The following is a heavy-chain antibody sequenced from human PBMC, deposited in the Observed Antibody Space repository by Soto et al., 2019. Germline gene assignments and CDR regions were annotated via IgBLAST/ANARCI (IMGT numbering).Heavy chain of an antibody. V-gene: IGHV1-69*13. Sequence: GASVKVSCKASGGTFSSYAISWVRQAPGQGLEWMGGIIPIFGTANYAQKFQGRVTITADESTSTAYMELSSLRSEDTAVYYCARHMVAAAGNYYYYYGMDVWGQGTTVTVSS. CDR1: GGTFSSYA. D-gene: IGHD6-13*01. CDR3: ARHMVAAAGNYYYYYGMDV. J-gene: IGHJ6*02. CDR2: IIPIFGTA.